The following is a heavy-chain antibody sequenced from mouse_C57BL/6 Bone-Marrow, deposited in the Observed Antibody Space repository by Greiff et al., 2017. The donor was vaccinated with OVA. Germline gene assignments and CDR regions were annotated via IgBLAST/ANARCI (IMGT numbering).Heavy chain of an antibody. D-gene: IGHD4-1*01. V-gene: IGHV1-18*01. CDR2: INPNNGGT. J-gene: IGHJ3*01. CDR3: ARGGKLGELFAY. Sequence: VQLQQSGPELVKPGASVKIPCKASGYTFTDYNMDWVKQSHGKSLEWIGDINPNNGGTIYNQKFKGKATLTVDKSSSTAYMELRSLTSEDTAVYYCARGGKLGELFAYWGQGTLVTVSA. CDR1: GYTFTDYN.